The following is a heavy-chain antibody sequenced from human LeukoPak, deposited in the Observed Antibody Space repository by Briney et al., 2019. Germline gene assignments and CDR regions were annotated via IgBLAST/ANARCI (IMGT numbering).Heavy chain of an antibody. J-gene: IGHJ4*02. CDR1: GGTFSSYA. Sequence: SVKVSCKASGGTFSSYAISWVRQAPGQGLEWMGRIIPILGIANYAQRFQGRVTITADKSTSTAYMELSSLRSEDTAVYYCARGNYYDSSGYPGYWGQGTLVTVSS. D-gene: IGHD3-22*01. V-gene: IGHV1-69*04. CDR3: ARGNYYDSSGYPGY. CDR2: IIPILGIA.